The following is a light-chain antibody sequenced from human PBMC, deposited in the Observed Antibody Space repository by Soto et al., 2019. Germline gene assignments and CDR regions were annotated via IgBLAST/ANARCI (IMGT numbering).Light chain of an antibody. V-gene: IGLV2-14*01. CDR2: DVS. Sequence: QSALTQPASVSGSPGQSITISCTGTSSDVGGYNYVSWYQQHPGKAPKLMIYDVSNRPSGVSNRFSGSKSGNTASLTISGLQAEDVADYYCSSYTSSLYVFGTGTKVTVL. J-gene: IGLJ1*01. CDR3: SSYTSSLYV. CDR1: SSDVGGYNY.